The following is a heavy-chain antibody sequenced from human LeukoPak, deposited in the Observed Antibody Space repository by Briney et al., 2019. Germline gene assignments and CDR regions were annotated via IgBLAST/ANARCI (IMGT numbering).Heavy chain of an antibody. J-gene: IGHJ5*02. CDR1: GGSSSSSSYY. D-gene: IGHD2-2*01. Sequence: SETLSRTCTVSGGSSSSSSYYWGGIRQPPGKGREWIGSIDCSGCAYYNPSLKSRVTISVVTAENQLSLKLSSVTAADTAVYYCASASPRFYQLPPAGYNWFDPWGQGTLVTVSS. V-gene: IGHV4-39*07. CDR2: IDCSGCA. CDR3: ASASPRFYQLPPAGYNWFDP.